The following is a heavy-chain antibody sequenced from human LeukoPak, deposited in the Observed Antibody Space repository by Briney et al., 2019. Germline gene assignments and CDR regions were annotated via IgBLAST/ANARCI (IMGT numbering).Heavy chain of an antibody. Sequence: ASVKVSCKASGYTFTDYYMHWVRQAPGQGLEWMGWIHSNSGGTTYAQKFQGRVTMTRDTSISTINMELSSLTSDDTAVYYCSREDYWGQGTLVTVSS. CDR2: IHSNSGGT. V-gene: IGHV1-2*02. J-gene: IGHJ4*02. CDR1: GYTFTDYY. CDR3: SREDY.